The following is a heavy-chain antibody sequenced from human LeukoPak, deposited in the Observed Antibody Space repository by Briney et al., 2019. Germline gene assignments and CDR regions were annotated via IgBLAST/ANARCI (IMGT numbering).Heavy chain of an antibody. J-gene: IGHJ4*02. CDR1: GSTFENAW. CDR3: TTDPPGRY. CDR2: IKGKSEGGPT. Sequence: GGSLRLSCAPSGSTFENAWMSWVRQAPGKGLEWVGRIKGKSEGGPTDFAAPVKGRFTISRDDSLNTLFLQMNSLKIEDTAVYYCTTDPPGRYWGQGTLVTVSS. V-gene: IGHV3-15*01.